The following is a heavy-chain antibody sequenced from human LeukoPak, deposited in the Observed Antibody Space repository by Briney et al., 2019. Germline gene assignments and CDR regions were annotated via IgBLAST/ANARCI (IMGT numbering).Heavy chain of an antibody. CDR3: ARLVDSSGYNDY. CDR1: GYSFSDFW. CDR2: IYPGDSDT. Sequence: GESLKISCKGSGYSFSDFWIVWVRQMPGQGLEWMGIIYPGDSDTRYSPSFQGQVTISADKSISTAYLQWSSLKASDTAMYYCARLVDSSGYNDYWGQGTLVTVSS. D-gene: IGHD3-22*01. V-gene: IGHV5-51*01. J-gene: IGHJ4*02.